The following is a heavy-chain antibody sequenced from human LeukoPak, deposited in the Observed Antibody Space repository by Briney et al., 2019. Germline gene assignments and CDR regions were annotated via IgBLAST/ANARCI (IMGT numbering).Heavy chain of an antibody. Sequence: PGGSLRLSRVASEFTFSENYMSWIRQAPGKGLEWISYISSSGSTIYYADSVKGRFTVSRDNAKNSLYLQMNSLRAEDTAVYYCAREGSGSRPWFDPWGQGTLVTVSS. V-gene: IGHV3-11*01. CDR1: EFTFSENY. D-gene: IGHD3-10*01. J-gene: IGHJ5*02. CDR3: AREGSGSRPWFDP. CDR2: ISSSGSTI.